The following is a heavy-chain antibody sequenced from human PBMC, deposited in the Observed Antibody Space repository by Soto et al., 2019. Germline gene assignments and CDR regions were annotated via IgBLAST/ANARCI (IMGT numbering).Heavy chain of an antibody. CDR1: GFTFSSYA. Sequence: EVQLLESGGGLVQPGGSLRLSCAASGFTFSSYAMSWVRQAPGKGLEWVSAISGSGGSTYYADSVKGRFTISRDNSKNPLYLQMNSLGAEDTAVYYCAKGKATLVRYYGMDVWGQGTTVTVSS. D-gene: IGHD2-15*01. V-gene: IGHV3-23*01. J-gene: IGHJ6*02. CDR3: AKGKATLVRYYGMDV. CDR2: ISGSGGST.